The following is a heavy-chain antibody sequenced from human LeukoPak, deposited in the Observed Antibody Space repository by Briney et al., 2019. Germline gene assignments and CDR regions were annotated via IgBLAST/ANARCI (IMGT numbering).Heavy chain of an antibody. J-gene: IGHJ6*03. V-gene: IGHV3-30-3*01. CDR1: GFIFSTHA. Sequence: GGSLRLSCTASGFIFSTHAMHWVRQAPGKGLEWVAVISYDGSNKYSADSLKGRFTISRDNSKNTLYLQMNSLRAEDTAVYYCAKGQGYYYYYMDVWGKGTTVTVSS. CDR3: AKGQGYYYYYMDV. CDR2: ISYDGSNK.